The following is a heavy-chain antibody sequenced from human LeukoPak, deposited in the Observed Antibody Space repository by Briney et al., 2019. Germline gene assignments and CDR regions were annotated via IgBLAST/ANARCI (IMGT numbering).Heavy chain of an antibody. V-gene: IGHV4-4*07. CDR2: INPSGST. Sequence: PSETLSLTCTVSGGSINNYYWSWIRQPAGKGLEWIGRINPSGSTKNNPSLKSRVTMSLDTRKNQLSLNLGSVTAADTAVYYCARASYYESRNNIAFDLWGRGTMVTVSS. CDR3: ARASYYESRNNIAFDL. D-gene: IGHD3-10*01. J-gene: IGHJ3*01. CDR1: GGSINNYY.